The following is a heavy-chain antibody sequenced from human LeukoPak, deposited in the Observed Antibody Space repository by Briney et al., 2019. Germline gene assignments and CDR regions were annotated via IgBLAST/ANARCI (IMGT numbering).Heavy chain of an antibody. Sequence: GGSVTLSCVASLFTLSSYAMHGLRQAPGKGLEGVAVISYDGSNKYYPDSVKGRFTISKDNSKHTLYLQMNSLRAENTAVYYCARERGYRYGSFDYWGQGTLVTVSS. D-gene: IGHD5-18*01. J-gene: IGHJ4*02. CDR2: ISYDGSNK. V-gene: IGHV3-30-3*01. CDR1: LFTLSSYA. CDR3: ARERGYRYGSFDY.